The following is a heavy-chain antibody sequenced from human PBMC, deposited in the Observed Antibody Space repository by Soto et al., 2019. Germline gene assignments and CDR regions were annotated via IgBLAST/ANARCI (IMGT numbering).Heavy chain of an antibody. CDR2: IYWNGIE. D-gene: IGHD3-10*01. Sequence: QITLEESGPAVVKPTQTLTLTCTFSGFSLSNSGESVGWIRQPPGKALEWLGLIYWNGIERYNPSLKRRLSITKDTSTNLVLLTVTNMDPVDTATYFCAHGDPLDFHYWGQGTLVTVSP. J-gene: IGHJ4*02. CDR3: AHGDPLDFHY. CDR1: GFSLSNSGES. V-gene: IGHV2-5*01.